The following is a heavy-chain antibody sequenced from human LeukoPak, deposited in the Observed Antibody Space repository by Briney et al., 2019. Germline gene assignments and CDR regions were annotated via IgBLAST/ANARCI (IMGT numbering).Heavy chain of an antibody. Sequence: PGGSLRLSCAASGFTFSDYYMSWIRQAPGKGLEWVSYISSSSSYTNYADSVKSRFTISRDNAKNSLYLQMNSLRAEDTAVYYCARALTGYSAIDYWGQGTLVTVSS. CDR1: GFTFSDYY. CDR3: ARALTGYSAIDY. J-gene: IGHJ4*02. CDR2: ISSSSSYT. D-gene: IGHD3-9*01. V-gene: IGHV3-11*05.